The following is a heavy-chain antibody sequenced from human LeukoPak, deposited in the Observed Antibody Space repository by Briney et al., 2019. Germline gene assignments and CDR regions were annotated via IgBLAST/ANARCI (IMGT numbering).Heavy chain of an antibody. J-gene: IGHJ4*02. CDR3: ARCGSGAGCPFNF. Sequence: SETLSLTCTVSGGSISSYYWGWIRQPPGKGLEWIGYIFYTGTTTYSPSLESRVTISLDTSKKQFSLRLTSVTAADTAMYYCARCGSGAGCPFNFWGQGTLVTVSS. D-gene: IGHD2-15*01. CDR1: GGSISSYY. V-gene: IGHV4-59*08. CDR2: IFYTGTT.